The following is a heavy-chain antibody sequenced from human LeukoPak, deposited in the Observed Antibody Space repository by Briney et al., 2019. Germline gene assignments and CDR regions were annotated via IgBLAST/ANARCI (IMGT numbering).Heavy chain of an antibody. Sequence: GGSLTLSCAPSGFTYRNYRMKWAPRAPGRAGEWVANLNQEASEINSLHSVKCRFTISRDDANNSVYLRTSSRRAEDTGLYCCASDRAMIDFWGKGTMVAVSS. CDR2: LNQEASEI. V-gene: IGHV3-7*03. CDR1: GFTYRNYR. J-gene: IGHJ4*02. CDR3: ASDRAMIDF. D-gene: IGHD3-16*01.